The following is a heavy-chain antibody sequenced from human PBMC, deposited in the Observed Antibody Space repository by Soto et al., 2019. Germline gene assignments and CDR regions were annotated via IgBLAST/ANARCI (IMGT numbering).Heavy chain of an antibody. CDR2: INAGNGNT. Sequence: QVQLVQSGAEVKKPGASVKVSCKASGYTFTSYAMHWVRQAPGQRLEWMGWINAGNGNTKYSQKFQGRVTITRDTAACTAYRELSSLRSEDTAVYYCARDQLDGNVLRDFDWLGSSSYGMDVWGQGTTVTVSS. J-gene: IGHJ6*02. CDR1: GYTFTSYA. CDR3: ARDQLDGNVLRDFDWLGSSSYGMDV. V-gene: IGHV1-3*01. D-gene: IGHD3-9*01.